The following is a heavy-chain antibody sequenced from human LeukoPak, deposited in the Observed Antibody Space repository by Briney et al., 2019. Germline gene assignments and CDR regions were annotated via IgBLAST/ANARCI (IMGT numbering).Heavy chain of an antibody. D-gene: IGHD6-19*01. CDR3: ARGGSGWYFDY. CDR2: ASYDGSNK. V-gene: IGHV3-30*04. CDR1: GFTFSSSA. J-gene: IGHJ4*02. Sequence: GGSLRLSCAASGFTFSSSAMHWVRQAPGKGLEWVAVASYDGSNKYYADSVKGRFTISRDNSKNTQHLQMNSLRPEDTAVYYCARGGSGWYFDYWGQGALVTVSS.